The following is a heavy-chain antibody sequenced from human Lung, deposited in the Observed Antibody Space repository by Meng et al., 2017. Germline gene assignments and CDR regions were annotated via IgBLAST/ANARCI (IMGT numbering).Heavy chain of an antibody. CDR2: IKSKPDGETI. CDR3: SGHIDY. V-gene: IGHV3-15*01. J-gene: IGHJ4*02. Sequence: EGQLVESGGGLVKPGGSLRLFCEGSGFTFSNAYMTWVRQVPGKRLEWVGRIKSKPDGETIDYAAPVKGRFTISRDDSKNTVYLQMNSLKTEDTAVYYCSGHIDYWGQGTLVTVSS. D-gene: IGHD5-12*01. CDR1: GFTFSNAY.